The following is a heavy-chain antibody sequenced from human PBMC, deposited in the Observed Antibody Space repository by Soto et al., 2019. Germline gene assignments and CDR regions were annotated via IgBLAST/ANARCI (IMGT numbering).Heavy chain of an antibody. CDR3: ARTDKYNSQSSGWANRFDY. CDR1: GFIFSNYA. D-gene: IGHD6-19*01. CDR2: FTSGGST. J-gene: IGHJ4*02. Sequence: EVQLLESGGDLVQPGGSLRLSCAASGFIFSNYAMTWVRQAPGKGPECVSTFTSGGSTYYRDTVKGRFTISRDYSKNTLYLQMNSLRAEDTAVYYCARTDKYNSQSSGWANRFDYWGQGTLVTVSS. V-gene: IGHV3-23*01.